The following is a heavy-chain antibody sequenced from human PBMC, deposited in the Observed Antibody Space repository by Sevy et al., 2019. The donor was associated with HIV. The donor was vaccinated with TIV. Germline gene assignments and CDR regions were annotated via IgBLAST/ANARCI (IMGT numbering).Heavy chain of an antibody. CDR1: GFAFYDYS. V-gene: IGHV3-23*01. Sequence: GGSLRLSCAASGFAFYDYSMSWIRQAPGKGLEWVATLSFGCGKINYADSVKGRFTIARDNSKNSFYLQLDNLRVEDTALYYCAREGCTRPHDYWGQGTRVTVSS. CDR3: AREGCTRPHDY. CDR2: LSFGCGKI. J-gene: IGHJ4*02. D-gene: IGHD2-8*01.